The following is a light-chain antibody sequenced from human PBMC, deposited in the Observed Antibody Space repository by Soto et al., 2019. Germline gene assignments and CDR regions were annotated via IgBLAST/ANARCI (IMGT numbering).Light chain of an antibody. CDR2: SAS. CDR1: QSVTSSY. Sequence: VLTQSPGTLSLSPGERATLSCRASQSVTSSYLAWYQQKPGQAPRLLIFSASKRVTAIPDRFSGSGSGTDFTLTIIGLDPEDFAVYYCQLYGTSPPVAFGQGTKLEIK. J-gene: IGKJ2*01. CDR3: QLYGTSPPVA. V-gene: IGKV3-20*01.